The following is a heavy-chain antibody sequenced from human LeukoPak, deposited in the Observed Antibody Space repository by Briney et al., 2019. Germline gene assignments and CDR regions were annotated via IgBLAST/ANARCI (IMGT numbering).Heavy chain of an antibody. CDR2: ISAYNGNT. CDR1: GYTFTDNV. CDR3: ATDSSGWYTFDP. Sequence: ASVKVSCKTSGYTFTDNVISWVRQAPGQGLEWMGWISAYNGNTNYAQKLQGRVTMTTDTSTSTAYMELRSLRSEDTAVYYCATDSSGWYTFDPWGQGTLVTVSS. D-gene: IGHD6-19*01. V-gene: IGHV1-18*01. J-gene: IGHJ5*02.